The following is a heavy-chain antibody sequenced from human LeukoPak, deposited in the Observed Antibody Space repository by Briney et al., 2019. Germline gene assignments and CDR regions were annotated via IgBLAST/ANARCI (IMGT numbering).Heavy chain of an antibody. J-gene: IGHJ4*02. V-gene: IGHV3-74*01. D-gene: IGHD4-17*01. CDR2: INSDGSST. CDR3: ARDPGDYGDHDRLGYFDY. CDR1: GFTFSSYW. Sequence: GGSLRLSCAASGFTFSSYWMHWVRQAPGKGLVWVSRINSDGSSTSYADSVKGRFTISRDNAKNTLYLQMNSLRAEDTAVYYCARDPGDYGDHDRLGYFDYWGQGTLVTVSS.